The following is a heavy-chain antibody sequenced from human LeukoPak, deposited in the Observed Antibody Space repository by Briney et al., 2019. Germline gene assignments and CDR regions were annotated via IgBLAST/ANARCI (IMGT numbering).Heavy chain of an antibody. CDR2: IYPGDSDT. CDR1: GSSFTSYW. Sequence: GESLKISFKGSGSSFTSYWIGWVRQMPGKGLEWMGIIYPGDSDTRYSPSFQGQVTISADKSISTAYLQWSSLKASDTAMYYCARPIYYNWNYHDAFDIWGQGTMVTVSS. D-gene: IGHD1-7*01. CDR3: ARPIYYNWNYHDAFDI. V-gene: IGHV5-51*01. J-gene: IGHJ3*02.